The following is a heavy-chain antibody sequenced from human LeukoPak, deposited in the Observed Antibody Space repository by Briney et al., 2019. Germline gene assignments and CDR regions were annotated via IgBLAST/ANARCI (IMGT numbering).Heavy chain of an antibody. CDR3: ARGVMEHQLIYFDY. CDR2: IYHSGST. Sequence: SETLSLTCTVSGYSISSGYYWGWIRQPPGKGLEWIGSIYHSGSTYYNPSLKSRVTISVDTSKNQFSLKLSSVTAADTAMYYCARGVMEHQLIYFDYWGQGTLVTVSS. CDR1: GYSISSGYY. V-gene: IGHV4-38-2*02. J-gene: IGHJ4*02. D-gene: IGHD6-13*01.